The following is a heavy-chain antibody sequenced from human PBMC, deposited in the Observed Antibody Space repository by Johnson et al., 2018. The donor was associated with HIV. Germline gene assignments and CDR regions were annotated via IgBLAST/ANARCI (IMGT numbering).Heavy chain of an antibody. V-gene: IGHV3-30*03. J-gene: IGHJ3*02. CDR1: GFTFSSYW. CDR3: ARGGYCRGGSCYPYDAFDI. CDR2: ISHDESYK. Sequence: QVQLVESGGGLVQPGGSLRLSCAASGFTFSSYWMHWVRQAPGKGLEWVADISHDESYKYYADSVKGRFTISRDKNMLYLQMNSLRAEDTAVYYCARGGYCRGGSCYPYDAFDIWGQGTMVTVSS. D-gene: IGHD2-15*01.